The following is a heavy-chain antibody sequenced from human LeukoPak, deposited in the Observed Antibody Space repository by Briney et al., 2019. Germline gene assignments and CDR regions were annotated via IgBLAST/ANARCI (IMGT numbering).Heavy chain of an antibody. J-gene: IGHJ4*02. CDR3: ARCQYNSSPDF. D-gene: IGHD6-19*01. CDR1: GFTFRDYY. V-gene: IGHV3-11*03. Sequence: GGSLRLSCAASGFTFRDYYMSWIRQAPGKGLEWVSYISSRSDYTNYADSVKGRFTISRDNAKNSLYLQTNSLRAEDTAVYYCARCQYNSSPDFWGQGTLVTVSS. CDR2: ISSRSDYT.